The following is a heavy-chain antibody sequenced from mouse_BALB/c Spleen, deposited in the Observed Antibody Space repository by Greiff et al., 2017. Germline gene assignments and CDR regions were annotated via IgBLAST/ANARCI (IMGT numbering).Heavy chain of an antibody. V-gene: IGHV8-8*01. J-gene: IGHJ1*01. CDR2: IWWNDDK. Sequence: QVTLKESGPGILQPSQTLSLTCSFSGFSLSTSGMSVGWIRQPSGKGLEWLAHIWWNDDKYYNPALKSRLTISKDTSNNQVFLKIASVVTADTATYYCARMRYFDVWGAGTTVTVSS. CDR3: ARMRYFDV. CDR1: GFSLSTSGMS.